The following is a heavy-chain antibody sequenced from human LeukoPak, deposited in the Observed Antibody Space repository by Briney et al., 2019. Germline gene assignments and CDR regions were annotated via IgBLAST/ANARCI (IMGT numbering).Heavy chain of an antibody. Sequence: SQTLSLTCTVSGGSISSGGYYWSWIRQHPGEGLEWIGYIYCSGSTYYNPSLKSRVTISVDTSKNQFSLKLSSVTAADTAVYYCARAVRYGSGSYILYYYYFDYWGQGTLVTVSS. CDR2: IYCSGST. V-gene: IGHV4-31*03. D-gene: IGHD3-10*01. J-gene: IGHJ4*02. CDR3: ARAVRYGSGSYILYYYYFDY. CDR1: GGSISSGGYY.